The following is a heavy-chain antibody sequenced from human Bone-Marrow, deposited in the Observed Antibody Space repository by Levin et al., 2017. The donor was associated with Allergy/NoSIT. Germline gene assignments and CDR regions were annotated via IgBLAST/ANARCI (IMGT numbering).Heavy chain of an antibody. J-gene: IGHJ5*02. CDR1: GYIFTGYY. Sequence: GASVKVSCKASGYIFTGYYMHWVRQAPGQGLEWMGRINPKSGDTNYAQKFQGRVTMTRDTSSSTAYMELSGLRSDDTAVYYCARDSPPYDFWSNDPKSSDPWGQGTRVTVSS. V-gene: IGHV1-2*06. CDR3: ARDSPPYDFWSNDPKSSDP. CDR2: INPKSGDT. D-gene: IGHD3-3*01.